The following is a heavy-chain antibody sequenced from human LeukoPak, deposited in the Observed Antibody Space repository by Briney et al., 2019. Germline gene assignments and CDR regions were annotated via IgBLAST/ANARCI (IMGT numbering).Heavy chain of an antibody. J-gene: IGHJ3*02. Sequence: GGSLRLSCAASGFTFSSYAMSWVRQAPGKGLEWVSAISGSGGSTYYADSVKGRFTISRDNSKNTLYLQMNSLRAEDTAVYYCAEDLHSSGWYEGIWGQGTMVTVSS. CDR3: AEDLHSSGWYEGI. CDR1: GFTFSSYA. V-gene: IGHV3-23*01. CDR2: ISGSGGST. D-gene: IGHD6-19*01.